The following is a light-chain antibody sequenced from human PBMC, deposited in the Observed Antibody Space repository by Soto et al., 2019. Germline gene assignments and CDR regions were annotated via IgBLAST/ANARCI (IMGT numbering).Light chain of an antibody. V-gene: IGKV1-5*03. CDR2: KAS. CDR1: QTISSW. CDR3: QHYNSYSEA. Sequence: AGDRVTITCRASQTISSWLAWYQQKPGKAPKLLIYKASTLKSGVPSRFSGSGSGTEFTLTISSLQPDDFATYYCQHYNSYSEAFGQGTKVDIK. J-gene: IGKJ1*01.